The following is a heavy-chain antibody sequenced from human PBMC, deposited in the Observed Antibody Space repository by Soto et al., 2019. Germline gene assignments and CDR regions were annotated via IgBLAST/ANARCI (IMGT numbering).Heavy chain of an antibody. CDR3: AKDQESGYSGYPDAFDI. J-gene: IGHJ3*02. Sequence: VQLLESGGGLVQPGGSLRLSCGASGFTFSSYAVGWVRQAPGKGLEWVSAISGSGGSTYYADSVKGRFTISRDNSKNTLYLQMNSLRAEDTAVYYCAKDQESGYSGYPDAFDIWGQGTMVTVSS. CDR1: GFTFSSYA. D-gene: IGHD1-26*01. CDR2: ISGSGGST. V-gene: IGHV3-23*01.